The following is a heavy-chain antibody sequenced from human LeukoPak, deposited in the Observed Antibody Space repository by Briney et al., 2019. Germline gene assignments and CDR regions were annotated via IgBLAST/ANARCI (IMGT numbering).Heavy chain of an antibody. CDR3: ARAVDTAMVAYWYFDL. CDR1: GYTLTDYY. J-gene: IGHJ2*01. V-gene: IGHV1-18*01. CDR2: ISAYNGNT. D-gene: IGHD5-18*01. Sequence: ASVKVSCKTSGYTLTDYYIQWVRQAPGQGLEWMGWISAYNGNTNYAQKLQGRVTMTTDTSTSTAYMELRSLRSDDTAVYYCARAVDTAMVAYWYFDLWGRGTLVTVSS.